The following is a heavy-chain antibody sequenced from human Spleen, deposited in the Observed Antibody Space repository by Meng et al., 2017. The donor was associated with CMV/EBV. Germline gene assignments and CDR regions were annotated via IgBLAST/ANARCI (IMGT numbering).Heavy chain of an antibody. V-gene: IGHV3-23*03. CDR3: ARAYRRSSTTCFGY. CDR2: IYSGATST. D-gene: IGHD2-2*01. CDR1: EFTFSSYA. Sequence: GESLKISCAASEFTFSSYAMSWVRQAPGKGLEWVSTIYSGATSTYYADSVKGRFTISRDNSKNTLYLQMNSLRADDTALYYCARAYRRSSTTCFGYWGQGTLVTVSS. J-gene: IGHJ4*02.